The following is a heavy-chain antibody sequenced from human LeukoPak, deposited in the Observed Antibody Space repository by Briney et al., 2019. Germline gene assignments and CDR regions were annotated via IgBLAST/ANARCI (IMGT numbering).Heavy chain of an antibody. CDR3: ARGNSDYDFWSGYSGGYFDY. CDR2: INDSGRT. CDR1: GGSFSGYY. V-gene: IGHV4-34*01. J-gene: IGHJ4*02. D-gene: IGHD3-3*01. Sequence: SETLSLTCAVYGGSFSGYYGSWIRQPPGKGLGGVGEINDSGRTNYNPSLKSRVTISVDTSKNQFSLKLSSVTAADTAVYYCARGNSDYDFWSGYSGGYFDYWGQGTLVTVSS.